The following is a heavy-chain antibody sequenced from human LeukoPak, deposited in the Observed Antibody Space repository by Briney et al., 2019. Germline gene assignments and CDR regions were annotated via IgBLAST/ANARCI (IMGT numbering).Heavy chain of an antibody. CDR1: GCTFNSYG. J-gene: IGHJ3*02. D-gene: IGHD1-26*01. V-gene: IGHV3-30*02. CDR2: IRYDGSKS. Sequence: GSLRLSSAASGCTFNSYGMHWVRQAPGKGLEWVAFIRYDGSKSYFADSVKGRFALSRDNSKNTLYLQMSSLRPEDTAVYFCAKDGGSGSYFAFDIWGQGTMVSVSS. CDR3: AKDGGSGSYFAFDI.